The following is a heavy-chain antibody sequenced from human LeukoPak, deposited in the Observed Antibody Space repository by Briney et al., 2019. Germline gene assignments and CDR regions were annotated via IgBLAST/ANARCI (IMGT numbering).Heavy chain of an antibody. V-gene: IGHV4-59*01. CDR1: GGSISSYY. D-gene: IGHD3-9*01. CDR2: IYYGST. CDR3: ARGIVLRYFDWLSGFDY. J-gene: IGHJ4*02. Sequence: SETLSLTCTVSGGSISSYYWSWIRQPPGKGLEWIGYIYYGSTNYNPSLKSRVTISVDTSKNQFSLKLSSVTAADTAVYYCARGIVLRYFDWLSGFDYWGQGTLVTVSS.